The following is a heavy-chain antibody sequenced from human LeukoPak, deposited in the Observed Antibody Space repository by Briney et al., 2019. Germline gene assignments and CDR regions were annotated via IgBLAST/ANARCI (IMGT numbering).Heavy chain of an antibody. V-gene: IGHV4-61*08. CDR2: IYYSGST. Sequence: SSETLPLTCTDSGGSISSGDYYWSWIRQPPGKGLEWIGYIYYSGSTNYNPSLKSRVTISVDTSKNQFSLKLSSVTAADTAVYYCARQTAIVGATLDYWGQGTLVTVSS. D-gene: IGHD1-26*01. CDR3: ARQTAIVGATLDY. CDR1: GGSISSGDYY. J-gene: IGHJ4*02.